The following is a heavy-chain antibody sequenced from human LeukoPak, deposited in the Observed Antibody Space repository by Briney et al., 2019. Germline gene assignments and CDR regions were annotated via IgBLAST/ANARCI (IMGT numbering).Heavy chain of an antibody. V-gene: IGHV3-23*01. CDR2: ISGSGGST. D-gene: IGHD1-26*01. Sequence: PGGSLRLSCAASGFTFSGYAMSWVRQAPGKGLEWVSAISGSGGSTYYADSVKGRFTISRDNAKNSLYLQMNSLRAEDTAVYYCARDHRYSASYPPHDYWGQGTLVTVSS. CDR1: GFTFSGYA. CDR3: ARDHRYSASYPPHDY. J-gene: IGHJ4*02.